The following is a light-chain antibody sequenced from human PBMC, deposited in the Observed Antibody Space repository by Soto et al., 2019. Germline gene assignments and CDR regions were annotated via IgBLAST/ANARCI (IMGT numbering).Light chain of an antibody. V-gene: IGKV3-20*01. CDR2: GAS. J-gene: IGKJ1*01. CDR3: QQYGSSPGT. Sequence: EIVLTQSPGTLSLSPGERATLSCRASQSVSSNYLAWYQQKPGQAPRLLIYGASSRATGIPDRFSGSGSGKDFSLTISRLEPEDFAVYYCQQYGSSPGTFGQGTKVDIK. CDR1: QSVSSNY.